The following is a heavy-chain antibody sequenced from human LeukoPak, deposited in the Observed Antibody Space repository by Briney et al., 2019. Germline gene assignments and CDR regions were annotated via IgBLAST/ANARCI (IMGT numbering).Heavy chain of an antibody. V-gene: IGHV3-33*01. CDR2: IWYDGSDK. Sequence: GGSPRLSCAASGFTFSTYGMHWVRQAPGKGLEWVAVIWYDGSDKYYADSVKGRFTISRDNSKNTLYLQMNSLRAEDTAIYYCAATVESGYWGQGTLVTVSS. CDR1: GFTFSTYG. CDR3: AATVESGY. J-gene: IGHJ4*02. D-gene: IGHD4-17*01.